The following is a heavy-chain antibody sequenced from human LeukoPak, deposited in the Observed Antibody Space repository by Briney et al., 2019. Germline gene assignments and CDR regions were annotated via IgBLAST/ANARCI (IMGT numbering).Heavy chain of an antibody. J-gene: IGHJ4*02. Sequence: GGSLRLSCAASGFTFSSYAMSWVRQAPGKGLEWVSAIIVSGSYTYYADSVKGRFTISRDNSKNSLYLQMNSLRAEDTAVYYCAKQTSGDYYDFWSPPPDFDYWGQGTMVTVSS. CDR1: GFTFSSYA. V-gene: IGHV3-23*01. CDR3: AKQTSGDYYDFWSPPPDFDY. D-gene: IGHD3/OR15-3a*01. CDR2: IIVSGSYT.